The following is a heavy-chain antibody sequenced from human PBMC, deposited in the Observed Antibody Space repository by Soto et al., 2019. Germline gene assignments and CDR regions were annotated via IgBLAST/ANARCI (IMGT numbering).Heavy chain of an antibody. D-gene: IGHD4-4*01. CDR1: GGSISSGGYS. V-gene: IGHV4-30-2*01. Sequence: SETLSLTCAVSGGSISSGGYSWSWIRQPPGKGLEWVGYIYHSGSTYYNPSLKSRVTISVDRSKNQFSLKLSSVTAADTAVYYCARGMTTVTTLDYWDQGTLVTVSS. CDR3: ARGMTTVTTLDY. CDR2: IYHSGST. J-gene: IGHJ4*02.